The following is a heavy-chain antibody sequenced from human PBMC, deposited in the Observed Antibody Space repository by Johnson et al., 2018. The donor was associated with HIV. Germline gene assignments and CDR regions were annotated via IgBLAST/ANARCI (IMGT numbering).Heavy chain of an antibody. CDR2: ISYDGSNK. V-gene: IGHV3-30*04. CDR3: AGGEQLVHLGAFDI. D-gene: IGHD6-13*01. CDR1: GFIFSGFG. J-gene: IGHJ3*02. Sequence: VQLLESGGGVVQPGRSLRLSCAASGFIFSGFGLHWVRQAPGKGLEWVASISYDGSNKYYADSVKGRFTISRDNSKNTLYLQMNSLRAEDTALYYCAGGEQLVHLGAFDIWGQGTIVTVSS.